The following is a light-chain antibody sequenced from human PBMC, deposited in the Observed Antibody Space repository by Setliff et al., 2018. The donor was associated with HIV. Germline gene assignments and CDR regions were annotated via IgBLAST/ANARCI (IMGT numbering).Light chain of an antibody. J-gene: IGLJ1*01. Sequence: QSALAQPPSASGSPGQSVTISCTGTSGDVGGYDYVSWYQQHPGKAPKLMIYEVNNRPSGVPDRFSGSKSGDTASLTVSVLQAEDEAAYFRTSYAGSNTYVFGTGTKVTVL. CDR3: TSYAGSNTYV. CDR2: EVN. V-gene: IGLV2-8*01. CDR1: SGDVGGYDY.